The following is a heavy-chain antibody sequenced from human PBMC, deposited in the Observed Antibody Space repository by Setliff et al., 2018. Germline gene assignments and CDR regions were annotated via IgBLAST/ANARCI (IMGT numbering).Heavy chain of an antibody. V-gene: IGHV4-59*01. J-gene: IGHJ3*02. Sequence: SETLSLTCTVSGGSISGYYWSWIRQPPGKGLEWIGNIYYTGSPSYSPSLRSRGTISVDTSKNKFSLSLSSVTAADTAVYYCASPRRDDLDSPFDPFDIWGHGTRVTVS. CDR1: GGSISGYY. CDR3: ASPRRDDLDSPFDPFDI. D-gene: IGHD3-3*01. CDR2: IYYTGSP.